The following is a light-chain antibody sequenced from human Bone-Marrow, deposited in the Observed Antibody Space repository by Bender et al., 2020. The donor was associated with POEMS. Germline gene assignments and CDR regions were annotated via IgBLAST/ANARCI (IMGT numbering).Light chain of an antibody. V-gene: IGLV1-40*01. CDR2: GYN. J-gene: IGLJ3*02. Sequence: QSVLTQPPSVSGAPGQRVTISCTGSSSNTGSGYDINWYQHLPGTAPKLLIYGYNNRPSGVPDRFSGSKSGTSASLAITGLQAEDEADYYCSSYTNSNTWVFGGGTKLTVL. CDR1: SSNTGSGYD. CDR3: SSYTNSNTWV.